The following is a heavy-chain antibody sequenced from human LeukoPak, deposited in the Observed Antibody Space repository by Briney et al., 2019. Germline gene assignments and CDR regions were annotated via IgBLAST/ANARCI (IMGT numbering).Heavy chain of an antibody. J-gene: IGHJ6*03. V-gene: IGHV4-61*02. CDR2: IYTNEIT. CDR3: ARGPSYYYYMDV. Sequence: PSETLSLTCTVSGGSISNSGYYWSWIRQPAGKGLEWIGRIYTNEITNYNPSLKSRVTISVDTSKNQFSLKLSSVTAADTAVYYCARGPSYYYYMDVWGKGTTVTISS. CDR1: GGSISNSGYY.